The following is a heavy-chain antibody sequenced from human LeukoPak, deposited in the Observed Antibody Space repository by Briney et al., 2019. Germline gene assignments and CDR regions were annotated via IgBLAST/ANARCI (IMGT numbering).Heavy chain of an antibody. CDR2: IYYRGST. D-gene: IGHD6-13*01. CDR1: GGSISSYY. J-gene: IGHJ5*02. Sequence: SETLSLTCTVSGGSISSYYWSWIRQPPGKGLEWIGYIYYRGSTHHNPSLKSRVTMSVDTSKNQLSLKLNSVTAADTATYYCARQVTAAAGTNWFDPWGQGTLVTVSS. V-gene: IGHV4-59*08. CDR3: ARQVTAAAGTNWFDP.